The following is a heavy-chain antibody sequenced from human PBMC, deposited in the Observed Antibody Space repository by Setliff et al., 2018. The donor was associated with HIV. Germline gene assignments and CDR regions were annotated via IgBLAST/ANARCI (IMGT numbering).Heavy chain of an antibody. D-gene: IGHD3-22*01. CDR2: IYTSGST. CDR3: ARGDTYYHDSSGYVQSALDCFDV. Sequence: SETLSLTCTVSGGSISSYYWSWIRQPPGKGLEWIGYIYTSGSTNYNPSLKSRVTIAVETAKNQFSLKLSSVTAADTAVYHCARGDTYYHDSSGYVQSALDCFDVWGQGTMVTVSS. V-gene: IGHV4-4*08. CDR1: GGSISSYY. J-gene: IGHJ3*01.